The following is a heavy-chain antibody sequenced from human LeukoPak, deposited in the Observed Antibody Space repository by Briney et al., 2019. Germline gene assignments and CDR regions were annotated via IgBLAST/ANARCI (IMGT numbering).Heavy chain of an antibody. J-gene: IGHJ4*02. CDR2: IYTSGST. CDR1: GGSISSYY. Sequence: SETLSLTCTVSGGSISSYYWSWIRQPAGKGLEWIGRIYTSGSTNYNPSLKSRVTMSVDTSKNQFSLKLSSVTAADTAVYYCARGGASLYSSCWYGHMELYYFDYWGQGTLVTVSS. CDR3: ARGGASLYSSCWYGHMELYYFDY. V-gene: IGHV4-4*07. D-gene: IGHD6-13*01.